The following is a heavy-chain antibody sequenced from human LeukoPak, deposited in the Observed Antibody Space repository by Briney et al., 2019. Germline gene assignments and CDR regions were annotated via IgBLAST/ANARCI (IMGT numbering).Heavy chain of an antibody. J-gene: IGHJ6*03. CDR1: GGSISSSNW. V-gene: IGHV4-4*02. CDR3: ATGTTLYYYYMDV. D-gene: IGHD1-7*01. CDR2: IYHSGST. Sequence: PSETLSLTCAVSGGSISSSNWWSWVRQPPGKGLEWIGEIYHSGSTNYNPSLKSRVTISVDKSKNRFSLKLSSVTAADTAVYYCATGTTLYYYYMDVWGKGTTVTVSS.